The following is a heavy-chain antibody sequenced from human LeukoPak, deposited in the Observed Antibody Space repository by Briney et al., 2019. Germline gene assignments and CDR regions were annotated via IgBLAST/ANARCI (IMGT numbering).Heavy chain of an antibody. CDR3: ARGMVYYGSGPFDY. CDR2: IYYSGST. D-gene: IGHD3-10*01. V-gene: IGHV4-59*01. Sequence: SSETLSLTCTVSGGSISIYYWSWIRQPPGKGLEWIGHIYYSGSTTNNPALKSQVTISVDTSKNQFSLKLSFVTAADTAVYYCARGMVYYGSGPFDYWGQGTLVTVSS. J-gene: IGHJ4*02. CDR1: GGSISIYY.